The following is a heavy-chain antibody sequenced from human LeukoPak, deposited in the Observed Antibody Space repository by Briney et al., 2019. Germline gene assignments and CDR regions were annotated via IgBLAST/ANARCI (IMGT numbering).Heavy chain of an antibody. CDR1: GFPFSSYG. J-gene: IGHJ4*02. V-gene: IGHV3-30*02. CDR2: IRFDGSNK. Sequence: GSLRLSFAASGFPFSSYGMHWVRPAPGKGLEWVTFIRFDGSNKYYADSVKGRFTISRDNSKNTLYLQINNLRAEDTAVYYCAKPRYSGSYYFDYWGQGTLVTVSS. D-gene: IGHD1-26*01. CDR3: AKPRYSGSYYFDY.